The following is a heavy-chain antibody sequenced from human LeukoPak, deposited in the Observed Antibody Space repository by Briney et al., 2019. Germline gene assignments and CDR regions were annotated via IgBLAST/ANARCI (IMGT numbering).Heavy chain of an antibody. CDR1: GFTFSDYY. Sequence: GGSLRLSCAASGFTFSDYYMNWIRQAPGKGLEWVSYVSTSGNTIYYADSVKGRFTISRDNAKNSLYLHMNSLRAEDTAVYYCVRWELQPLFDYWGQGTLVTVSS. J-gene: IGHJ4*02. CDR2: VSTSGNTI. CDR3: VRWELQPLFDY. V-gene: IGHV3-11*04. D-gene: IGHD1-26*01.